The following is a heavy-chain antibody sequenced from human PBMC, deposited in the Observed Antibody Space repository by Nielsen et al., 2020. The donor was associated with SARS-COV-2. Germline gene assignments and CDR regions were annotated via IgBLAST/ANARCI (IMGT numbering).Heavy chain of an antibody. CDR1: GFTFSSYA. V-gene: IGHV3-53*01. Sequence: GGSLRLSCAASGFTFSSYAMSWVRQAPGKGLEWVSVIYSGGSTYYADSVKGRFTISRDNSKNTLYLQMNSLRAEDTAVYYCARDLAAGPKDYWGQGTLVTVSS. CDR3: ARDLAAGPKDY. CDR2: IYSGGST. D-gene: IGHD6-25*01. J-gene: IGHJ4*02.